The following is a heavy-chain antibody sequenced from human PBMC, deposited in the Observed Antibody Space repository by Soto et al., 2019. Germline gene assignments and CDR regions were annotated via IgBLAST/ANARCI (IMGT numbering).Heavy chain of an antibody. CDR1: GGSITSSSFY. CDR3: VRSYIEPRFFMSPFAS. J-gene: IGHJ4*02. V-gene: IGHV4-39*01. CDR2: IYYDGNT. Sequence: SETLSLTCSVSGGSITSSSFYWGWIRQPPGKGLECIANIYYDGNTYYNPSLKSRVTISLDTSKNQFSLRLNSLTAADTAVYYCVRSYIEPRFFMSPFASWGQGPLVTVSS. D-gene: IGHD5-12*01.